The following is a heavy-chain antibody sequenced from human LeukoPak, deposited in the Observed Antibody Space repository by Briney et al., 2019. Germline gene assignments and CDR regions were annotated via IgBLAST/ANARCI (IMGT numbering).Heavy chain of an antibody. J-gene: IGHJ4*02. CDR1: EDTFTRHY. Sequence: ASVKVSCKASEDTFTRHYIHWVRQAPGQGLEWIGLINPDDDSIDYTQKLRGRVTMTRNTSISTAYMELSSLRSEDTAVYYCARSHYYDSSGYPANWGQGTLVTVSS. CDR3: ARSHYYDSSGYPAN. CDR2: INPDDDSI. D-gene: IGHD3-22*01. V-gene: IGHV1-46*04.